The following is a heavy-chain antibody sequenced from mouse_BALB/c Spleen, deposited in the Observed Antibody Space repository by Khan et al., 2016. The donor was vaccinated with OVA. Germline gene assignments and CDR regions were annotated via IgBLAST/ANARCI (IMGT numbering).Heavy chain of an antibody. CDR2: ISYSGST. J-gene: IGHJ4*01. CDR3: ARKNYYGYAVDY. Sequence: EVQLQESGPGLVKPSQSLSLTCTVTGYSITSNYAWNWIRQFPGNKLEWMGYISYSGSTSYNPSLKSRISITRDTSKNQFFLQLKSVTTEDTATYYCARKNYYGYAVDYWGQGTSVTVSS. V-gene: IGHV3-2*02. CDR1: GYSITSNYA. D-gene: IGHD1-1*01.